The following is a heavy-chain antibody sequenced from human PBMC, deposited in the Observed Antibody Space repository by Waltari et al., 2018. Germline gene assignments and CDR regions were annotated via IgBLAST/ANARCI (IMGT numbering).Heavy chain of an antibody. D-gene: IGHD1-7*01. J-gene: IGHJ5*02. CDR2: FDPEEGET. CDR3: ATFSYYDNWNSYRLDP. Sequence: QVQLVQSGAEVKKPGASVKVSCKVSGYTLTELSMHWVRQAPGKGLEWMGGFDPEEGETIYEQKFQGRVTMTEDTSTDTAYMELSSLRSEDTAVYYCATFSYYDNWNSYRLDPWGQGTLVTVSS. V-gene: IGHV1-24*01. CDR1: GYTLTELS.